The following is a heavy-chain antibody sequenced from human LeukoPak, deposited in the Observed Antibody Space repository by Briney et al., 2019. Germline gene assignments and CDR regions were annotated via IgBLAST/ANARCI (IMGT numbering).Heavy chain of an antibody. CDR2: ISAYNGNT. D-gene: IGHD5-18*01. CDR1: GYTFTSYG. Sequence: GASVKVSCKASGYTFTSYGISWVRQAPGQGLEWMGWISAYNGNTNYAQKLQGRVTMTTDTSTSTAYMELRSLRSDDTAVYYCARDSDTWIQLWFYYYYYGMDVWGQGTTVTVSS. J-gene: IGHJ6*02. V-gene: IGHV1-18*01. CDR3: ARDSDTWIQLWFYYYYYGMDV.